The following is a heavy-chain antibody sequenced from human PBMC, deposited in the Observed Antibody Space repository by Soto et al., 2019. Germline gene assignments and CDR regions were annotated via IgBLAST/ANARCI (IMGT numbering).Heavy chain of an antibody. CDR2: ISGSGGST. CDR3: AKDLDYYDSSGSTPLFDY. D-gene: IGHD3-22*01. CDR1: GFTFSSYA. J-gene: IGHJ4*02. V-gene: IGHV3-23*01. Sequence: PGGSLRLSCAASGFTFSSYAMSWVRQAPGKGLEWVSAISGSGGSTYYADSVKGRFTISRDNSKNTLYLQMNSLRAEGTAVYYCAKDLDYYDSSGSTPLFDYWGQGTLVTVSS.